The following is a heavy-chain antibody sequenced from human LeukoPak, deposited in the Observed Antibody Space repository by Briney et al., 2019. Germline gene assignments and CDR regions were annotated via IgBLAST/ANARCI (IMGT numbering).Heavy chain of an antibody. CDR1: GYTFTSYG. V-gene: IGHV1-18*01. D-gene: IGHD3-22*01. Sequence: ASVKVSCKASGYTFTSYGISWVRQAPGQGLEWMGWISAYNGNTNYAQKLQGRVTMTTDTSTSTAYMELRSLRSDDTAVYYCARDPYYYDSSGYKHTPLDYWGQGTPVTVSS. J-gene: IGHJ4*02. CDR3: ARDPYYYDSSGYKHTPLDY. CDR2: ISAYNGNT.